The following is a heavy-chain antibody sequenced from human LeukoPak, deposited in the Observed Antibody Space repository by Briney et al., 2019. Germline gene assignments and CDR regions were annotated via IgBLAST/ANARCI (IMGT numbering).Heavy chain of an antibody. CDR2: IYWDDDK. CDR1: GFSLSTSGVG. Sequence: ESGPTLVNPTQTLTLTCTFSGFSLSTSGVGVGWIRQPPGKALEWLALIYWDDDKRYSPFLKSRLTITKDTSKNQVVLTMTNMDPVDTATYYCVHRPSVQQLDAMGWFDPWGQGTLVIVSS. D-gene: IGHD6-13*01. CDR3: VHRPSVQQLDAMGWFDP. V-gene: IGHV2-5*02. J-gene: IGHJ5*02.